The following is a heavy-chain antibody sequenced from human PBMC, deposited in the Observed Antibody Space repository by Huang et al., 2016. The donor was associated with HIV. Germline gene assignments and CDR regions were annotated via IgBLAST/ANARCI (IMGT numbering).Heavy chain of an antibody. CDR2: IYYSGST. J-gene: IGHJ6*02. V-gene: IGHV4-39*01. Sequence: QLQLQESGPGLVKPSETLSLTCTVSGVSISNSRYYWGWIRQPPGKGLGSIGSIYYSGSTYYNPSLKGRITMSIDSSKNQFSLKLNSVTAADTAVYYCSRQDEKGYCAGDCSNHYYFGLDVWGHGTTVTVS. CDR3: SRQDEKGYCAGDCSNHYYFGLDV. D-gene: IGHD2-21*02. CDR1: GVSISNSRYY.